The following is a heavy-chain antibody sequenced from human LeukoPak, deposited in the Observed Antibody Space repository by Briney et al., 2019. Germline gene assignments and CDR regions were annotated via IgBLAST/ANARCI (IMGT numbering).Heavy chain of an antibody. CDR1: GFTSSSYA. Sequence: QPGGSLRLSCAASGFTSSSYAMSWVRQAPGKGLEWVSGISGSGGSTYYADSVKGRFTISRDNSKNTLYLQMNSLRAEDTAVYNCATPLSSGNDYWGQGTLVTVSS. CDR2: ISGSGGST. V-gene: IGHV3-23*01. D-gene: IGHD3-10*01. CDR3: ATPLSSGNDY. J-gene: IGHJ4*02.